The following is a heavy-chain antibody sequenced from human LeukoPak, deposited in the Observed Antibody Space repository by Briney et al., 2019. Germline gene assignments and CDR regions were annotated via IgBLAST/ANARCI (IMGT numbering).Heavy chain of an antibody. Sequence: ASVKVSCKASGYTLTGHSMHWVRQAPGQGLEWMGWMNPNSGGTKYTRKFQGRVTMTRDTSISTAYMELSRLTSDDTAMYYCARSKLGLGELSLYDEWGQGTQVTVSS. D-gene: IGHD3-16*02. CDR1: GYTLTGHS. CDR2: MNPNSGGT. CDR3: ARSKLGLGELSLYDE. V-gene: IGHV1-2*02. J-gene: IGHJ4*02.